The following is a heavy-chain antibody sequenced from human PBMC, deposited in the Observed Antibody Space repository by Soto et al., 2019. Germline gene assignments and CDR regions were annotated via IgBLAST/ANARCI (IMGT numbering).Heavy chain of an antibody. CDR3: ARGAADTAMVDS. Sequence: SETLSLTCTVSGGSIRSYYWAWIRQPPGKGLEWLGYIFYSGSTFYNPSLKSRVTISIHTSKSQFSLQLTSVTAADTAVYYCARGAADTAMVDSWGQGTLVTVSS. J-gene: IGHJ4*02. CDR2: IFYSGST. V-gene: IGHV4-59*01. D-gene: IGHD5-18*01. CDR1: GGSIRSYY.